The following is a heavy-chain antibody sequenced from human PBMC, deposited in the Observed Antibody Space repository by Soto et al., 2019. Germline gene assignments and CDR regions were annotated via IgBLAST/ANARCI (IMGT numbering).Heavy chain of an antibody. CDR2: ISGSSSHM. D-gene: IGHD3-22*01. J-gene: IGHJ4*02. Sequence: LRLSCKASGFIFSEYSMSWVRQAPGKGLEWVSSISGSSSHMYYADSLKGRFTISRDNAKNSLYLQMSGLRAEDAAVYFCAKYTHYSDRSAYHPPYYYDFWGQGILVT. CDR3: AKYTHYSDRSAYHPPYYYDF. V-gene: IGHV3-21*01. CDR1: GFIFSEYS.